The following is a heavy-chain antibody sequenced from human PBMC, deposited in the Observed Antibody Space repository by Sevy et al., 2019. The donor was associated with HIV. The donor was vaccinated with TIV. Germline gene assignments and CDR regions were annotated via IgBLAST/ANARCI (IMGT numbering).Heavy chain of an antibody. CDR1: GGSISSYY. J-gene: IGHJ4*02. D-gene: IGHD4-17*01. Sequence: SETLSLTCTVSGGSISSYYWSWIRQPAGKGLEWIGRIYTSGSTNYNPSLKSRVTMSVDTSKNQFSLKLSSVTAADTAVYYCASSGRVYGDLLFDYWGRGTLVTVSS. CDR3: ASSGRVYGDLLFDY. CDR2: IYTSGST. V-gene: IGHV4-4*07.